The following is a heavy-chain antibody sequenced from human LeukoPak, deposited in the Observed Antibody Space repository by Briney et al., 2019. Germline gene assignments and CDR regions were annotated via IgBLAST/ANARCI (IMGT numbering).Heavy chain of an antibody. V-gene: IGHV3-66*01. J-gene: IGHJ6*02. Sequence: PGGSLRLYCAASGFTVSSNYMSWVRQAPGKGLEWVSVIYSGGSTCYADSVKGRFTISRDNSKDTLYLQMNSLRAEDTAVYYCARATGGDYYYYYGMDVWGQGTTVTVSS. CDR2: IYSGGST. CDR1: GFTVSSNY. CDR3: ARATGGDYYYYYGMDV.